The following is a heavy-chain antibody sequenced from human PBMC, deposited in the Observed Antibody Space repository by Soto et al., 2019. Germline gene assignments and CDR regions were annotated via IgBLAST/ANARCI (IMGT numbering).Heavy chain of an antibody. CDR1: GFNFTNHV. CDR3: AKTVGAKKLEDY. V-gene: IGHV3-23*01. Sequence: GGSLRLSCSASGFNFTNHVINWVRQAPGKSLEWVSSISNSDDVGFYADSVRGRFLVSRDISTNSVYLQMNYLRVEDTAVYYCAKTVGAKKLEDYWGQGTLVTVSS. CDR2: ISNSDDVG. D-gene: IGHD1-26*01. J-gene: IGHJ4*02.